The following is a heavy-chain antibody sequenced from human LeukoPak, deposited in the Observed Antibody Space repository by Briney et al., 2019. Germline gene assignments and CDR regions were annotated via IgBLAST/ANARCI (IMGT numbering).Heavy chain of an antibody. CDR3: ARAIPPHKSKLGYCSSTSCYKGDAFDI. CDR1: GFTFSSYA. CDR2: ISYDGSNK. D-gene: IGHD2-2*02. Sequence: GGSLRLSCAASGFTFSSYAMHWVRQAPGKGLEWVAVISYDGSNKYYADSVKGRFTISRDNSKNTLYLQMNSLRAEDTAVYYCARAIPPHKSKLGYCSSTSCYKGDAFDIWGQGTMVTASS. J-gene: IGHJ3*02. V-gene: IGHV3-30-3*01.